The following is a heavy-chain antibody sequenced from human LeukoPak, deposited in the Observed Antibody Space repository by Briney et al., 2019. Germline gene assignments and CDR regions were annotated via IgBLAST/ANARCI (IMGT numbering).Heavy chain of an antibody. V-gene: IGHV4-34*01. D-gene: IGHD2-15*01. CDR2: INHSGST. CDR3: ARGPRRYCSGGSCYSYGY. CDR1: GGSFSGYY. J-gene: IGHJ4*02. Sequence: PSETLSLTCAVYGGSFSGYYWSWIRQPPGKGLEWIGEINHSGSTNHNPSLKSRVTISVDTSKNQFSLKLSSVTAADTAVYYCARGPRRYCSGGSCYSYGYWGQGTLVTVSS.